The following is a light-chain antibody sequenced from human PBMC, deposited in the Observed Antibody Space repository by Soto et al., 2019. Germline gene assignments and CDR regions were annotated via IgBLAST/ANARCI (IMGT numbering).Light chain of an antibody. CDR3: RQYGSSPT. CDR2: GAS. J-gene: IGKJ5*01. Sequence: IVLIQAPGTLSLSPGERATPSCRCSQSVTSNLAWYQQKPGQAPRLLIYGASSRATGIPDRFSGSGSGTDFTLTISRLEPEDFAVYYCRQYGSSPTFGQGTRLEIK. CDR1: QSVTSN. V-gene: IGKV3-20*01.